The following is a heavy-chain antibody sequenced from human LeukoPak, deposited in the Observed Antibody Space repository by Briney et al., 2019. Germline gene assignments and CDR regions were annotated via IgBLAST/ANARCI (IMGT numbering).Heavy chain of an antibody. D-gene: IGHD4-17*01. CDR3: ARDDYGDYSFDY. J-gene: IGHJ4*02. CDR1: GFTVSSNY. V-gene: IGHV3-53*01. CDR2: IYSGGST. Sequence: GGSLRLSCAASGFTVSSNYMSWVRQAPGKGLEWVSVIYSGGSTYYADSVKGRFTISRDNSKNTLYLQMNSLRAEDTAVYYCARDDYGDYSFDYWGQGTLVTVSS.